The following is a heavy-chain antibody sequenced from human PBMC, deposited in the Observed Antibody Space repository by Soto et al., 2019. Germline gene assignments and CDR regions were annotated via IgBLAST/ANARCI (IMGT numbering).Heavy chain of an antibody. CDR3: ARDTGFTVTNWFDP. J-gene: IGHJ5*02. D-gene: IGHD4-17*01. CDR1: GFTFSSYS. CDR2: ISSSSSYI. V-gene: IGHV3-21*01. Sequence: EVQLVESGGGLVKPGGSLRLSCAASGFTFSSYSMNWVRQAPGKGLEWVSSISSSSSYIYYADSVKGRFTISRDNAKNSLYLQMNSLRAEDTAVYYCARDTGFTVTNWFDPWGQGTLVTVSS.